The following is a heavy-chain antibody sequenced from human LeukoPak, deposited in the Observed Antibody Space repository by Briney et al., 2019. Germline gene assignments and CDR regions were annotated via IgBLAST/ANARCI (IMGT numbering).Heavy chain of an antibody. J-gene: IGHJ4*02. D-gene: IGHD1-26*01. CDR2: SNSDGSST. CDR1: GFTFRSHW. Sequence: GGSLRLSCAASGFTFRSHWMHWVRQAPGKGLVWVSRSNSDGSSTNYADSVKGRSTIFRDNAKNTLYLQMNSLRAEDTAVYYCVRDLGGRSGHWGQGTLVTVSS. CDR3: VRDLGGRSGH. V-gene: IGHV3-74*01.